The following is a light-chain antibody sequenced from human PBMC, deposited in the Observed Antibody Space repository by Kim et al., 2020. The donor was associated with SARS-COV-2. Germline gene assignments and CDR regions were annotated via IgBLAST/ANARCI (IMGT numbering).Light chain of an antibody. CDR1: SSDVGSYNL. Sequence: LTQPASVSGSPGQSITISCTGTSSDVGSYNLVSWYQQHPGKAPKLMIYEGSKRPSGVSNRFSGSKSGNTSSLTISGLQAEDEADYYCCSYAGSSTYVFGTGTKVTVL. J-gene: IGLJ1*01. CDR2: EGS. V-gene: IGLV2-23*01. CDR3: CSYAGSSTYV.